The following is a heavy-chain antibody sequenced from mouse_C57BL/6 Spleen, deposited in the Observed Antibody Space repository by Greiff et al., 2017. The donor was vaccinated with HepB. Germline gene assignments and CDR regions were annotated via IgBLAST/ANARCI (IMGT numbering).Heavy chain of an antibody. J-gene: IGHJ4*01. Sequence: QVQLKQPGAELVRPGSSVKLSCKASGYTFTSYWMDWVKQRPGQGLEWIGNIYPSDSETHYNQKFKDKATLTVDKSSSTAYMQLSSLTSEDSAVYYCAREGYYYGSRNAMDYWGQGTSVTVSS. V-gene: IGHV1-61*01. CDR2: IYPSDSET. D-gene: IGHD1-1*01. CDR3: AREGYYYGSRNAMDY. CDR1: GYTFTSYW.